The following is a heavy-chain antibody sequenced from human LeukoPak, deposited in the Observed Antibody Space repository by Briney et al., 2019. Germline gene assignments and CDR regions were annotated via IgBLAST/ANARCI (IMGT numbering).Heavy chain of an antibody. CDR2: IYSGGST. CDR1: GFTVSSNY. J-gene: IGHJ4*02. V-gene: IGHV3-53*01. CDR3: VLGHYGGLFDN. Sequence: GGSLRLSCAASGFTVSSNYMSWVRQAPGKGLEWVSVIYSGGSTNYADSVRGRFTISRDNSKNTLYLQMNSLRAEDTAVYYCVLGHYGGLFDNWGQGTLVTVSA. D-gene: IGHD4-23*01.